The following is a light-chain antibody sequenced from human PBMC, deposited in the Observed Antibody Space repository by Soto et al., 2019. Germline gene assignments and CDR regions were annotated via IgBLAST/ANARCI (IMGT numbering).Light chain of an antibody. J-gene: IGKJ1*01. Sequence: EIVLTQSPGTLYLSAGERATLSCRASQSVSSSYLAWYQQKPGQAPRLLIYGASSRATGIPDRFSGSASGTDFTLTISRLEPEDFAVYYCQQYGSSPWTFGQGTKVEIK. CDR3: QQYGSSPWT. CDR1: QSVSSSY. CDR2: GAS. V-gene: IGKV3-20*01.